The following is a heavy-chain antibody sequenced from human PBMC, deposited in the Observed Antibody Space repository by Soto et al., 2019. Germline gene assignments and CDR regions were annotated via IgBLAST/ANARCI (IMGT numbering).Heavy chain of an antibody. D-gene: IGHD1-20*01. CDR3: AKDDIPYNGRDDAFDL. J-gene: IGHJ3*01. Sequence: EVHLLESGGDLVQPGGTLILSCVASGYPFGDYAMRWVRQAPGKGLEWVSDIGPTEAHAPAYAASVKGRFTISRDNSRNILYLQMTNLRAEDTGVYYCAKDDIPYNGRDDAFDLWGQGTMVTVSS. V-gene: IGHV3-23*01. CDR1: GYPFGDYA. CDR2: IGPTEAHAP.